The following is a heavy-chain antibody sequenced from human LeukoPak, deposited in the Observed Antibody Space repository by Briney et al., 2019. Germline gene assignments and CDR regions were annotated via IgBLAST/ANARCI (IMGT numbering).Heavy chain of an antibody. CDR2: ISAHNGNT. Sequence: ASVKVSCKASGYTFTSYGISWVRQAPGQGLEGMGWISAHNGNTKYAQKLQGRATMTTDTSTSTAYMELRSLRSDGTAVYYCARGYYCSGGSCYSGCFDNWGQGTLVTVSS. D-gene: IGHD2-15*01. J-gene: IGHJ4*02. CDR3: ARGYYCSGGSCYSGCFDN. V-gene: IGHV1-18*01. CDR1: GYTFTSYG.